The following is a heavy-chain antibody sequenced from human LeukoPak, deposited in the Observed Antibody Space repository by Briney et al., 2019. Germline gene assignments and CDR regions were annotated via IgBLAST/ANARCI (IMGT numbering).Heavy chain of an antibody. CDR3: ARSYVDTNIVYYFDD. J-gene: IGHJ4*02. D-gene: IGHD5-18*01. V-gene: IGHV3-74*01. CDR1: GFTISDYW. Sequence: GGSLRLSCGDFGFTISDYWTHWVRQAPGTGLVWVSRIWSDWSSANYADMVKGRFTISRDNAKNTLYLQMTSLRAEDTGVYYCARSYVDTNIVYYFDDWGQGTLVTVSS. CDR2: IWSDWSSA.